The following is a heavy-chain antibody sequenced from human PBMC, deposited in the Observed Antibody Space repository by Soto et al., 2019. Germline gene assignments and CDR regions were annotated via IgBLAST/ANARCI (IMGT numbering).Heavy chain of an antibody. CDR2: ISGSSDNI. D-gene: IGHD2-2*01. Sequence: GSLRRPGSASGCTFSDYFMSWIRQAPGKGLEWVSFISGSSDNIKYADSVKGRFTISRDNAKNSLYLQMNSLRAEDKAVYYCVRDSARIVVVPRVDGDNWLDPWGQGTLVTVSS. CDR1: GCTFSDYF. CDR3: VRDSARIVVVPRVDGDNWLDP. V-gene: IGHV3-11*06. J-gene: IGHJ5*02.